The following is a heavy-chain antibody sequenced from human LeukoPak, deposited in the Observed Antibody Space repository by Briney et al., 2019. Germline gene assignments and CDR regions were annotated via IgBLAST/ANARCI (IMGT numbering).Heavy chain of an antibody. CDR3: AKDLTARAATLDY. V-gene: IGHV1-69*05. CDR1: GGTFSSYA. J-gene: IGHJ4*02. D-gene: IGHD2-21*02. Sequence: ASVKVSCKASGGTFSSYAISWVRQAPGQGLEWMGGIIPIFGTANYAQKFQGRVTITTDESTSTAYMELSSLRSEDTAVYYCAKDLTARAATLDYWGQGTLVAVSS. CDR2: IIPIFGTA.